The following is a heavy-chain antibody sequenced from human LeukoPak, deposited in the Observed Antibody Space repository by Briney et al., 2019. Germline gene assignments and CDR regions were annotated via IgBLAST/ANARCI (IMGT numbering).Heavy chain of an antibody. CDR1: GYSITSGFY. J-gene: IGHJ4*02. CDR2: IYHSGST. CDR3: TRGHCSGNVCFVHFDD. Sequence: SETLSLTCTVSGYSITSGFYWGRIRQPPGKGLEWIGSIYHSGSTYYNPSLKSRVTISVDTSRNLFSLKLTSATAADTAVYYCTRGHCSGNVCFVHFDDWGQGIQVTVSS. V-gene: IGHV4-38-2*02. D-gene: IGHD6-19*01.